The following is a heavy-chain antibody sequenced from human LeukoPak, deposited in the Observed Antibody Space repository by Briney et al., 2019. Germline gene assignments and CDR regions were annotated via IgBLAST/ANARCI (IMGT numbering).Heavy chain of an antibody. CDR3: ARHVSVAVTNFFDY. Sequence: SETLSLTCTVSGGSISSRNYYWGWIRQPPGKGLEWIGGVYYTGTTYSNPPLKSRVTISVDTSKNQFSLRLSSVTAADTAVYYCARHVSVAVTNFFDYWGQGTLVTVSS. CDR1: GGSISSRNYY. D-gene: IGHD6-19*01. V-gene: IGHV4-39*01. CDR2: VYYTGTT. J-gene: IGHJ4*02.